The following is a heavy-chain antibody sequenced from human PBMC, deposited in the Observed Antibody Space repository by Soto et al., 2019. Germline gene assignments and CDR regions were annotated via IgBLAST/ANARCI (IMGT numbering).Heavy chain of an antibody. CDR2: INQDGSER. CDR1: GLTFSTYW. Sequence: EVQLVESGGGLVQPGGSLRLPCAASGLTFSTYWMTWVRQPPGKGLEWVASINQDGSERYYVDSVRGRFTISRDNAKNSLYLQMNSLRAEDTAVYYCVCGGNFFVYWGQGTLVTVSP. CDR3: VCGGNFFVY. V-gene: IGHV3-7*01. J-gene: IGHJ4*02. D-gene: IGHD3-16*01.